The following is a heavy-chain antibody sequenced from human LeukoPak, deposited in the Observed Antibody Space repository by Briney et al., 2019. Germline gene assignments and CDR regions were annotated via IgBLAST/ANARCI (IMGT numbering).Heavy chain of an antibody. J-gene: IGHJ4*02. Sequence: GRSLRLSCAASGFTFSNYGMHWVRQAPGKGLEWLAIIWYDGHNKYYADSVKGRFTISRDNSKNALFLEMTDLRAEDTAVYYCAREWGLIAVAGGPGYWGQGALVTVSS. CDR2: IWYDGHNK. CDR3: AREWGLIAVAGGPGY. CDR1: GFTFSNYG. D-gene: IGHD6-19*01. V-gene: IGHV3-33*08.